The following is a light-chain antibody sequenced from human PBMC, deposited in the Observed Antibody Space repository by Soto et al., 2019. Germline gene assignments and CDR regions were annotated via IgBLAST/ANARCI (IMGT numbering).Light chain of an antibody. V-gene: IGLV1-40*01. CDR3: SSYTGSSINTVV. J-gene: IGLJ2*01. CDR1: RSNIGAGFD. CDR2: DNN. Sequence: QSVLTQPPSVSGAPGQRVTISCTGTRSNIGAGFDVHWYQQLPGTAPKLLIYDNNNRPSGVPDRFSGSKSGTSASLAITGLQAEDEAEYYCSSYTGSSINTVVFGGGTKLTVL.